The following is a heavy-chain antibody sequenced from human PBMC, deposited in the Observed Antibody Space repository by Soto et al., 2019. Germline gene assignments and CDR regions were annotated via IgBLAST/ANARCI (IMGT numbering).Heavy chain of an antibody. CDR1: GFIFSGYR. CDR3: ARGCGGDCYRSDS. J-gene: IGHJ5*01. V-gene: IGHV3-48*02. CDR2: FSSSSTTI. Sequence: VRSLRLSCAALGFIFSGYRMHWGRRAPGKGLKWVSYFSSSSTTIYSAGSVKGRLTTSRDNAKNSLYLQMSSLRDEDTAGYYCARGCGGDCYRSDSWGHGTLGTVSP. D-gene: IGHD2-21*02.